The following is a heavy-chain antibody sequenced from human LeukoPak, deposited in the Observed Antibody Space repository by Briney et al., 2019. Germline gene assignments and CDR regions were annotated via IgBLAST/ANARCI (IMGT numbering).Heavy chain of an antibody. V-gene: IGHV1-2*02. CDR2: INPNGGGT. D-gene: IGHD6-6*01. Sequence: ASVKVSCKASGYTFTDYHMHWVRQAPGQGLEWMGWINPNGGGTNYAGKFQGRVTMTRDTSITTAYMDLTSLRSDDTAMFYCARRYSNSSEGFDYWGQGTLVTVYS. CDR1: GYTFTDYH. J-gene: IGHJ4*02. CDR3: ARRYSNSSEGFDY.